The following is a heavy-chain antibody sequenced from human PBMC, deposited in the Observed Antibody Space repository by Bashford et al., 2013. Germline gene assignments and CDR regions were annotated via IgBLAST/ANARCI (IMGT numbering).Heavy chain of an antibody. CDR1: GYRFIDYF. Sequence: VASVKVSCKASGYRFIDYFIHWVRQAPGQGPECWGGINANNGGTEYSQRFQGRVTMTRDTSTSVADMELTSLTSDDTAVYYCARDGDDYSGNSGLKGFDIWGPGTTVTVSS. D-gene: IGHD1-26*01. CDR2: INANNGGT. J-gene: IGHJ3*02. CDR3: ARDGDDYSGNSGLKGFDI. V-gene: IGHV1-2*02.